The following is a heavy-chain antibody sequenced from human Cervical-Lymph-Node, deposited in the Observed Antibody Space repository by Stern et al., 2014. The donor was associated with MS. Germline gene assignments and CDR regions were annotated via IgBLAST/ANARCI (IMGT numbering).Heavy chain of an antibody. V-gene: IGHV1-58*01. D-gene: IGHD1-26*01. CDR3: AAWVGVTN. CDR2: IVVGSGNT. CDR1: GFTFPNSA. Sequence: QLVESGPEVKKPGTSVKVSCKASGFTFPNSAVQWVRQARGQRLEWIGWIVVGSGNTNYAQKFQERVTITRDMSTSTAYMELNSLRSENTAVYYCAAWVGVTNWGRGTLVTVSS. J-gene: IGHJ4*02.